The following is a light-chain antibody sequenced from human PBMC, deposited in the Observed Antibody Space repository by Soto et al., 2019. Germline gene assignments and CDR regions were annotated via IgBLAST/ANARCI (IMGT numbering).Light chain of an antibody. CDR3: QQYASAPLT. CDR1: QPVAKNY. J-gene: IGKJ4*01. CDR2: GAS. Sequence: DIVLTQSPGTLSLSPGERATLSCRASQPVAKNYLARYQQQPGQAPRLLIFGASSRATGIPDRFSGSGSGTDFPLTINRLEPEDFAVYYCQQYASAPLTFGGGTKVEIK. V-gene: IGKV3-20*01.